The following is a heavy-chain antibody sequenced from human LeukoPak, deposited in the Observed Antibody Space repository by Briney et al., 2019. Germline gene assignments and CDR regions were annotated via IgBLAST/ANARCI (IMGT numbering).Heavy chain of an antibody. Sequence: KASETLSLTCTVSGGSISSYYWSWIRQPPGKGLEWIRYIYYSGSTNYNPSLKSRVTTSVDTSKNQFSLKLSSVTAADTAVYYCARDVRRDGYSNFDYWGQGTLVTVSS. D-gene: IGHD5-24*01. J-gene: IGHJ4*02. CDR1: GGSISSYY. V-gene: IGHV4-59*01. CDR3: ARDVRRDGYSNFDY. CDR2: IYYSGST.